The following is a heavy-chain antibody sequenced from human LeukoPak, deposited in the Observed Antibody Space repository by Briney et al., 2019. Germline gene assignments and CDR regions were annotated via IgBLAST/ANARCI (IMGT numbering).Heavy chain of an antibody. Sequence: PGGSLRLSCAASGFAFSTYDMNWVRQAPGKGLEWLSYISSRGSIMYYADSVKGRFTISRDNAKNSLYLQMNSLRAEDTAVYYCARFSSSYYPDYWGQGTLATVSS. CDR2: ISSRGSIM. V-gene: IGHV3-48*03. CDR3: ARFSSSYYPDY. D-gene: IGHD3-22*01. J-gene: IGHJ4*02. CDR1: GFAFSTYD.